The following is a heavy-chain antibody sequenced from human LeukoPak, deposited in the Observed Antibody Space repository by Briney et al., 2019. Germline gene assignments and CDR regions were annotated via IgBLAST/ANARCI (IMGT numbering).Heavy chain of an antibody. J-gene: IGHJ5*02. V-gene: IGHV3-74*01. Sequence: WGSLRLSCAASGFNLRDYWMHWVRQAPGKGLVWVSRLGTDGTYTNYADSVTGRFTISRDNAKNTLYLQMDSLRAEDTSFYYCVRDPSNSGNWFDLWGQGTLVTVSS. CDR1: GFNLRDYW. D-gene: IGHD4-11*01. CDR2: LGTDGTYT. CDR3: VRDPSNSGNWFDL.